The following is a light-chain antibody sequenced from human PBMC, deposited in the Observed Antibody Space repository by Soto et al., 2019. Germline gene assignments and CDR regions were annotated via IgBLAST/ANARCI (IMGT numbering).Light chain of an antibody. J-gene: IGKJ1*01. Sequence: IVMTQSPATLSVSPGERATLSCRSSQNIYSNVAWYQQRPGQAPRLLIYRASTRAPGIPARFSGSGSGTEFTPTLSSLQSEDFTVYSCLQYHNLWAFGQGTKVDIK. CDR3: LQYHNLWA. CDR2: RAS. V-gene: IGKV3-15*01. CDR1: QNIYSN.